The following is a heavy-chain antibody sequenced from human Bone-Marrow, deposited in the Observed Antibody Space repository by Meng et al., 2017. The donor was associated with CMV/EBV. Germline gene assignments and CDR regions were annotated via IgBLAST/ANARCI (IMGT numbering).Heavy chain of an antibody. Sequence: SVKVSCKASEYTFIDHHMHWVRQAPGQGLEWMGWIIPIFGTANYAQKFQGRVTITTDESTSTAYMELSSLRSEDTAVYYCARDPYYYDSSTDWGQGTLVTVSS. CDR1: EYTFIDHH. CDR2: IIPIFGTA. J-gene: IGHJ4*02. CDR3: ARDPYYYDSSTD. V-gene: IGHV1-69*05. D-gene: IGHD3-22*01.